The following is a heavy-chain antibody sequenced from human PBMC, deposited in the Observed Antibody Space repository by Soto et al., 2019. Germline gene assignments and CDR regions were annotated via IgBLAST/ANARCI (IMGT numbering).Heavy chain of an antibody. J-gene: IGHJ4*02. CDR3: ARGSGLGELSLYRAHFDY. CDR1: GFTFSSYA. V-gene: IGHV3-30-3*01. Sequence: GGSLRLSCAASGFTFSSYAMHWVRQAPGKGLEWVAVISYDGSNKYYADSVKGRFTISRDNSKNTLYLQMNSLRAEDTAVYYCARGSGLGELSLYRAHFDYWGQGTLVTVSS. D-gene: IGHD3-16*02. CDR2: ISYDGSNK.